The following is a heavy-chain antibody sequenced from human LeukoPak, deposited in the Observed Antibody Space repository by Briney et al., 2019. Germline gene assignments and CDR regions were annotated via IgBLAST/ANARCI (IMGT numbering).Heavy chain of an antibody. CDR2: IIPTLGIA. V-gene: IGHV1-69*04. CDR1: GYTFTGYY. J-gene: IGHJ6*02. D-gene: IGHD1-26*01. CDR3: ARDEGPWEPPYYYGMDV. Sequence: SVKVSCKASGYTFTGYYMHWVRQAPGQGLEWMGRIIPTLGIANYAQKFQGRVTITADKSTSTAYMELSSLRSEDTAVYYCARDEGPWEPPYYYGMDVWGQGTTVTVSS.